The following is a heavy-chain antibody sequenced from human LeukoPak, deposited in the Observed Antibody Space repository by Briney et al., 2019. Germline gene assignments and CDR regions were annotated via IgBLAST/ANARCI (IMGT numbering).Heavy chain of an antibody. Sequence: GGSLRLSCAASGFTFSNAWMSWVRQAPGKGLEWVAVISYDGSNKYYADSVKGRFTISRDNSKNTLYLQMNSLRAEDTAVYYCAKDLSGSGSYLSAFDIWGQGTMVTVSS. CDR1: GFTFSNAW. CDR2: ISYDGSNK. V-gene: IGHV3-30*18. J-gene: IGHJ3*02. CDR3: AKDLSGSGSYLSAFDI. D-gene: IGHD3-10*01.